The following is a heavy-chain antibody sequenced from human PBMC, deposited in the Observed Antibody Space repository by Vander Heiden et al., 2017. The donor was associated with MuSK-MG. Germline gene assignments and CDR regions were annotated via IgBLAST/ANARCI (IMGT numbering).Heavy chain of an antibody. J-gene: IGHJ4*02. Sequence: QVQLVESGGGVVQPGRALRLSCAASGFTFSSYGMHWVRQAPGRRLEWVAVIWSDGSNKYYADSVKGRFTISRDNSKNTLYLQMNSLRAEDTAVYYCARPPENSGYYDWGQGTLVTVSS. CDR1: GFTFSSYG. V-gene: IGHV3-33*01. D-gene: IGHD5-12*01. CDR3: ARPPENSGYYD. CDR2: IWSDGSNK.